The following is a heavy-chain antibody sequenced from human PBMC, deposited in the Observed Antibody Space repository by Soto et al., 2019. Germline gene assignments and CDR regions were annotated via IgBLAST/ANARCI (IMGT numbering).Heavy chain of an antibody. D-gene: IGHD1-26*01. J-gene: IGHJ4*02. CDR3: ARGVSAGVDY. Sequence: QVQLVQSGAEVREPGASVKVSCKASGYSFTSLDINWVRQTAGQGLEWMGWMQPSTGRTGYAQKFQGRVTMTRDTSIKTAYMELTTLTSDETAFYFCARGVSAGVDYWGQGTLVTVSS. CDR1: GYSFTSLD. V-gene: IGHV1-8*01. CDR2: MQPSTGRT.